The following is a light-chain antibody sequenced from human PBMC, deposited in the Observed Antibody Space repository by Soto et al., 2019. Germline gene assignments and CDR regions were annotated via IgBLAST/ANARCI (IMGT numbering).Light chain of an antibody. CDR1: QSVSSSC. CDR2: GAS. CDR3: QQYDDSIT. Sequence: EIVLTQSPDTLSLSPGESATLSCRASQSVSSSCLAWYQQKPGRAPRLLIHGASNRATGIPDRFSGSGSGTDFTLTISRLEPEDFAVFYCQQYDDSITFGQGTRLEIE. V-gene: IGKV3-20*01. J-gene: IGKJ5*01.